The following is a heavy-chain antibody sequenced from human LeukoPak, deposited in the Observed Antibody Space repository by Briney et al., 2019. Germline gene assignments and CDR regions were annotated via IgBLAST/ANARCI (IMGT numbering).Heavy chain of an antibody. CDR1: GGSISSGSYY. J-gene: IGHJ3*02. Sequence: SETLSLTCTVSGGSISSGSYYWSWIRQPAGKGLEWIGRIYTSGSTNYNPSLKSRLTISVDTSKNQFSLKLSSVTAADTAVYYCASEANLGAFDIWGQGTMVTVSS. V-gene: IGHV4-61*02. D-gene: IGHD7-27*01. CDR3: ASEANLGAFDI. CDR2: IYTSGST.